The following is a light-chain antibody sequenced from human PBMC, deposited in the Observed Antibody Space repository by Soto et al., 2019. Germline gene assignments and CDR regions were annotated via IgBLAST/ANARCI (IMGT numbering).Light chain of an antibody. J-gene: IGLJ1*01. CDR3: NSYTTSSTYV. Sequence: QSGLTQPASVSGSPGQSIAISCTGTNSDVGAYNYVSWYQQHPGKAPKLMIYDVSNRPSGVSNRFSGSKSGNTASLTISGLQAEDEADYYCNSYTTSSTYVFGTGTKVTVL. V-gene: IGLV2-14*03. CDR2: DVS. CDR1: NSDVGAYNY.